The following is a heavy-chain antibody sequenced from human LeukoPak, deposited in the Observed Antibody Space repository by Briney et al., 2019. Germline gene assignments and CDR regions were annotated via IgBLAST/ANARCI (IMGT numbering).Heavy chain of an antibody. CDR2: ISYDGSNK. V-gene: IGHV3-30*03. J-gene: IGHJ4*02. CDR3: VGVWGVGNY. D-gene: IGHD3-16*01. Sequence: GGSLRLSCAASGFTFSSYSMNWVRQAPGKGLEWVAVISYDGSNKYYADSVKGRFTITRDNSKNTLYLQMNSLRAEDTAVYYCVGVWGVGNYWGQGTLVTVSS. CDR1: GFTFSSYS.